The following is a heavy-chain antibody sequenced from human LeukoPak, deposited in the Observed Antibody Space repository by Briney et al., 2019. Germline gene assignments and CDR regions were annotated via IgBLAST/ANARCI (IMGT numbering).Heavy chain of an antibody. CDR1: GFTFSSYG. J-gene: IGHJ6*03. CDR2: ISSGGTGK. CDR3: ARVINFYYYMDV. V-gene: IGHV3-48*03. D-gene: IGHD2/OR15-2a*01. Sequence: PGGSLRLSCAASGFTFSSYGMNWVRQAPGKGLEWVSYISSGGTGKYYADSVKGRFTISRDNAKNSLYLQMNSLRAEDTAIYYCARVINFYYYMDVWGKGTTVTISS.